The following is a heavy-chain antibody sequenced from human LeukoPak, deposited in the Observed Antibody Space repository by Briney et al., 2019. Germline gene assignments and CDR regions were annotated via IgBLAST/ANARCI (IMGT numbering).Heavy chain of an antibody. CDR3: AKADCSTTSCYFDP. CDR2: MSYDGSDK. V-gene: IGHV3-30*18. D-gene: IGHD2-2*01. CDR1: GFTFSTYG. Sequence: PGGSLRLSCAASGFTFSTYGMHWVRQAPGKGLEWVAVMSYDGSDKYYADSVKGRFTISRDSSKNTLYLQMNSLRAEDTAVYYCAKADCSTTSCYFDPWGQGTLVTVSS. J-gene: IGHJ5*02.